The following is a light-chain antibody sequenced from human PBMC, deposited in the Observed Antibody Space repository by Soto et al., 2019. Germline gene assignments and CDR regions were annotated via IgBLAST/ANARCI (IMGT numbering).Light chain of an antibody. Sequence: DIQLTQSPSFLSASVGDRVTITCRASQGISRYLAWYQRKQGKAPKLLIYDASTLQSGVPSRFSGSGSRTEFILTISSLQPEDFGTYYCQQFNSFPFGFGQGTRLEIK. CDR3: QQFNSFPFG. CDR2: DAS. J-gene: IGKJ5*01. V-gene: IGKV1-9*01. CDR1: QGISRY.